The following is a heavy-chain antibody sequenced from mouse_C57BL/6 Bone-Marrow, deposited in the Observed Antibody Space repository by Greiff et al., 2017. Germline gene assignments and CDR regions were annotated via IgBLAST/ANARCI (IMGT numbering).Heavy chain of an antibody. V-gene: IGHV1-76*01. Sequence: VQLQQSGAELVRPGASVKLSCKASGYTFTDYYINWVKQRPGQGLEWIARIYPGSGNNYYNEKFKGKATLTADKASSPSYMQLRSLTSEDAAVYFCARWLLLYFDVWGTVTTGTVSS. CDR2: IYPGSGNN. D-gene: IGHD2-3*01. CDR1: GYTFTDYY. CDR3: ARWLLLYFDV. J-gene: IGHJ1*03.